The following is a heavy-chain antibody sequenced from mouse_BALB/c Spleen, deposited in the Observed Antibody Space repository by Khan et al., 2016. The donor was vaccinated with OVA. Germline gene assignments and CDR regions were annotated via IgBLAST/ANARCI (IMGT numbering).Heavy chain of an antibody. V-gene: IGHV3-2*02. J-gene: IGHJ4*01. CDR2: INYSGST. CDR3: ARDGSRYNYAMDY. Sequence: EVQLVESRPGLVHPSQSLSLTCTFTGYSITSAYAWIWIRQFPGNKLEWMGYINYSGSTNYNPALTIRISNTRNTSKNPFFLQLNSVTTEDTATYYCARDGSRYNYAMDYWGQGTSVTVSS. CDR1: GYSITSAYA. D-gene: IGHD2-3*01.